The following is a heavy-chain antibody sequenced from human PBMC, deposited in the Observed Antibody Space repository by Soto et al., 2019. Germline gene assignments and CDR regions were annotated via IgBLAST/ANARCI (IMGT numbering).Heavy chain of an antibody. J-gene: IGHJ5*02. Sequence: SETLSLTCSVSGGSISHYYWSWIRQSPGKGLEWIGYAYYSGSTDYNPSLKSRVTMSVDTSKNQVSLKLNSVTTADTAVYYCARDRSTYGGGGTGEVKENWFDPWGPGTMVTVYS. CDR3: ARDRSTYGGGGTGEVKENWFDP. CDR2: AYYSGST. D-gene: IGHD2-8*01. CDR1: GGSISHYY. V-gene: IGHV4-59*01.